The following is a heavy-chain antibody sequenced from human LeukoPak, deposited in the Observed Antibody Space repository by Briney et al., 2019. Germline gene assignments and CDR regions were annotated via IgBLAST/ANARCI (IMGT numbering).Heavy chain of an antibody. V-gene: IGHV1-2*02. CDR2: INPNYGNT. Sequence: ASVKVSCKASGYTFTGYYMHWVGQAPGQGLDGMGWINPNYGNTNFAQKFQGRVTMTRDTSISTAYMELSRLRSDDTAVYYCARVPDSSGYTDAFDIWGQGTMVTVSS. D-gene: IGHD3-22*01. CDR1: GYTFTGYY. CDR3: ARVPDSSGYTDAFDI. J-gene: IGHJ3*02.